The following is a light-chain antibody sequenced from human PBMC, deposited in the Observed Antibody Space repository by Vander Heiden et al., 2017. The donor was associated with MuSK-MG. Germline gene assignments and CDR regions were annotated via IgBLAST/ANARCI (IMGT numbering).Light chain of an antibody. CDR3: QVWDSSSDLVV. V-gene: IGLV3-21*03. J-gene: IGLJ2*01. CDR2: DDS. Sequence: SYVLTQPPSVSVAPGTTARIPCGGNNIGSKSVHWYNKKPGQAPVMVVYDDSDRPAGIPERFSGSNSGNTATLTISRVEAGDEADYYCQVWDSSSDLVVFGGGTKLTVL. CDR1: NIGSKS.